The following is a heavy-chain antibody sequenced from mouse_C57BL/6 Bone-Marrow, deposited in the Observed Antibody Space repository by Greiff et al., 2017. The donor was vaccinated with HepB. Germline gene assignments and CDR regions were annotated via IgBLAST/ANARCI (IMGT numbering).Heavy chain of an antibody. CDR3: ALLLRYPFAY. J-gene: IGHJ3*01. Sequence: EVQLQQSGPELVKPGASVKISCKASGYTFTDYYMNWVKQSHGKSLEWIGDINPNNGGTSYNQKFKGKATLTVDKSSSTAYMELRSLTSEDSAVYYCALLLRYPFAYWGQGTLVTVSA. V-gene: IGHV1-26*01. CDR1: GYTFTDYY. D-gene: IGHD1-1*01. CDR2: INPNNGGT.